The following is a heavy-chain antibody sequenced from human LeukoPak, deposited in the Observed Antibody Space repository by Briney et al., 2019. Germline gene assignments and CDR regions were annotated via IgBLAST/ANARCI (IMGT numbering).Heavy chain of an antibody. J-gene: IGHJ4*02. V-gene: IGHV4-30-4*08. Sequence: SQTLSLTCTVSGGSISSGDYYWSWIRQPPGKGLEWIGHIYYSGSTYYNPSLKSRVTISVDTSKNQFSLKLSSVTAADTAVYYCARESETGYGGDYFDYWGQGTLVTVSS. CDR2: IYYSGST. CDR3: ARESETGYGGDYFDY. CDR1: GGSISSGDYY. D-gene: IGHD3-9*01.